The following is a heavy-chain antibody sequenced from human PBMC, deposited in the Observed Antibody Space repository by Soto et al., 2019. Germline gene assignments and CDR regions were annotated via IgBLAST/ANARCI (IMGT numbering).Heavy chain of an antibody. V-gene: IGHV4-31*03. CDR3: ARYKSDTEMPSLYYFED. J-gene: IGHJ4*02. CDR2: IYNSGST. Sequence: SETLSLTCSVSRGSITSSGYYWSWIRQHPGKGLEWIGDIYNSGSTHYNPSLKSRVSILLDTSNNQFSLKLTSVTAADTAVYYCARYKSDTEMPSLYYFEDWGQGTAVTRSS. CDR1: RGSITSSGYY. D-gene: IGHD5-18*01.